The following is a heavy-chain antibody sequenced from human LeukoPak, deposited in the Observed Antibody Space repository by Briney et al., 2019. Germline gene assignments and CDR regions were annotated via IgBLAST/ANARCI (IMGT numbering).Heavy chain of an antibody. V-gene: IGHV1-2*04. J-gene: IGHJ4*02. CDR1: GYTFTTYP. CDR3: AREGVDTAMDY. CDR2: INPNSGGT. D-gene: IGHD5-18*01. Sequence: GASVKVSCKASGYTFTTYPINWVRQAPGQGLEWMGWINPNSGGTNYAQKFQGWVTMTRDTSISTAYMELSRLRSDDTAVYYCAREGVDTAMDYWGQGTLVTVSS.